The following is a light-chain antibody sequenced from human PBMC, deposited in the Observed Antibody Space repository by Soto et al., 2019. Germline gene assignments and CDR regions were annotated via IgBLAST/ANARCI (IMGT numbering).Light chain of an antibody. CDR3: QQYGIPPYT. CDR2: GAS. V-gene: IGKV3-20*01. J-gene: IGKJ2*01. Sequence: EIVLTQSPGRLSLSPGEKATLSCRASQSVRNNYLAWYNQKPGQSPRLLMHGASTRVTGLPDRFRGSASGTDFTLTITRLEPEDFAVYYCQQYGIPPYTFGQGTSLEI. CDR1: QSVRNNY.